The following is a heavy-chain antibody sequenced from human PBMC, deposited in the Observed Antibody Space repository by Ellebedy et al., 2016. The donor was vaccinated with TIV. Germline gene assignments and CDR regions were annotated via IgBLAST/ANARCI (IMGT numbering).Heavy chain of an antibody. CDR2: IWYDGSNK. D-gene: IGHD1-26*01. V-gene: IGHV3-33*08. CDR3: ARDSGSYIERWDNWFDP. Sequence: GGSLRLSCAASGFTFSSYGMHWVRHAPGKGLEWVAVIWYDGSNKYYADSVKGRFTISRDNSKNTLYLQMNSLRAEDTAGYYCARDSGSYIERWDNWFDPWGQGTLVTVSS. CDR1: GFTFSSYG. J-gene: IGHJ5*02.